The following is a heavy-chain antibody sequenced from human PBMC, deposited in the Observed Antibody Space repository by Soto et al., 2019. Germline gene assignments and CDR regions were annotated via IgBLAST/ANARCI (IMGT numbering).Heavy chain of an antibody. Sequence: QVQLVESGGGVVQPGRSLRLSCAASGFTFSSYGMHWVRQAPGKGLEWVAVIWYDGSNKYYADSVKGRFTISRDNSKNTLYLQMNSLRAEDTAVYYCARGGVLTAPQLYYFDYWGQGTLVTVSS. CDR1: GFTFSSYG. D-gene: IGHD5-18*01. V-gene: IGHV3-33*01. J-gene: IGHJ4*02. CDR3: ARGGVLTAPQLYYFDY. CDR2: IWYDGSNK.